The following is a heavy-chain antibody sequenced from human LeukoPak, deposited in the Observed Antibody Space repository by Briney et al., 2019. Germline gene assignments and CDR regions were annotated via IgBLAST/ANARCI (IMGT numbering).Heavy chain of an antibody. CDR2: IGIDVRDS. CDR3: TRRVGGTPDY. D-gene: IGHD1-26*01. Sequence: SGGSLRLSCAASGFTFSNYVMTWVRQAPGKGLEWVSAIGIDVRDSDYADSVKGRFTISRDNSKNTVYLQMNSLRAEDTGLYYCTRRVGGTPDYWGLGILVTVSS. V-gene: IGHV3-23*01. CDR1: GFTFSNYV. J-gene: IGHJ4*02.